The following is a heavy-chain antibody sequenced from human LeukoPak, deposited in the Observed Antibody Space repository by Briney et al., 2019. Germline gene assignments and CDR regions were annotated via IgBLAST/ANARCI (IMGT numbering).Heavy chain of an antibody. CDR1: GGTFSSYA. D-gene: IGHD6-19*01. CDR2: IIPILGIA. CDR3: ALHVGSGWWTDGY. J-gene: IGHJ4*02. V-gene: IGHV1-69*04. Sequence: GASVKVSCKASGGTFSSYAISWVRQAPGQGLEWMGRIIPILGIANYAQKFQGRVTMTEDTSTDTAYMELSSLRSEDTAVYYCALHVGSGWWTDGYWGQGTLVTVSS.